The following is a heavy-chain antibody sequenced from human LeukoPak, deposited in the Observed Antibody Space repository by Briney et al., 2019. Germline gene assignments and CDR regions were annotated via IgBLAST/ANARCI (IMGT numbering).Heavy chain of an antibody. CDR3: ARDSRAGYSLPLDY. Sequence: SQTLSLTCAISGDSISSNIVAWNWIRQSPSRGLESLGRTYYRSGWYSDYAVSVRGRINFNPDTSKNQFSLQLISVTPEDTAVYYCARDSRAGYSLPLDYWGQGTLVTVSS. D-gene: IGHD2-15*01. V-gene: IGHV6-1*01. J-gene: IGHJ4*02. CDR2: TYYRSGWYS. CDR1: GDSISSNIVA.